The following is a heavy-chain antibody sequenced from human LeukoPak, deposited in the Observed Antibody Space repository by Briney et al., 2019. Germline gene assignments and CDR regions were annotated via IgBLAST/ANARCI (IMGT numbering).Heavy chain of an antibody. CDR1: GGSISSYY. CDR2: IYTSGST. V-gene: IGHV4-4*07. CDR3: ARQTTYLRDAFDI. D-gene: IGHD2/OR15-2a*01. Sequence: SETLSLTCTVSGGSISSYYWSWIRQPAEKGQELIGRIYTSGSTNYNPTLKSRVTMSVDTSKNQFSLKLSSVTAADRAVYYCARQTTYLRDAFDIWGQGTMVTVSS. J-gene: IGHJ3*02.